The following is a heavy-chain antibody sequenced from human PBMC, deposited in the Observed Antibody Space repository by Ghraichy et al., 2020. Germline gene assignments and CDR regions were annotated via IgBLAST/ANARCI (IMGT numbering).Heavy chain of an antibody. V-gene: IGHV4-61*02. CDR3: ARDSRMTTVTTGGYWFDY. CDR2: IYTSGST. CDR1: GGSISSGSYY. Sequence: SQTLSLTCTVSGGSISSGSYYWSWIRQPAGKGLEWIGRIYTSGSTNYNPSLKSRVTISVDTSKNQFSLKLSSVTAADTAVYYCARDSRMTTVTTGGYWFDYWGQGTLVTVSS. J-gene: IGHJ4*02. D-gene: IGHD4-17*01.